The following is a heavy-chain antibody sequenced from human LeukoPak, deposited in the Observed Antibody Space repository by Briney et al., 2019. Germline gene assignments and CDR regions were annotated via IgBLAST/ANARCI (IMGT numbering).Heavy chain of an antibody. D-gene: IGHD6-13*01. J-gene: IGHJ4*02. CDR1: GGSVSSGSYY. Sequence: PSETLSLTCTVSGGSVSSGSYYWIWIPQPPGKGLEWSVNIDYLRSTNDNPSLKSPITISADTSKNQFSLKLNSVTAADTAVYYCARHDWQQPSPGWWGQGTLVTVSS. CDR3: ARHDWQQPSPGW. V-gene: IGHV4-61*01. CDR2: IDYLRST.